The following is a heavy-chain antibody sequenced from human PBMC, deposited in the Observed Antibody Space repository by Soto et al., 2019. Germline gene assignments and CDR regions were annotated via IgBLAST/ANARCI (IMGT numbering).Heavy chain of an antibody. CDR2: IYYSGST. CDR1: GGSISSSSYY. Sequence: SETLSLTCTVSGGSISSSSYYWGWIRQPPGKGLEWIGSIYYSGSTYYSPSLKSRVTISVDTPKNQFSLKLSSVTAADTAVYYCARTSRLRFLEWSYDYWGQGTLVTVSS. CDR3: ARTSRLRFLEWSYDY. D-gene: IGHD3-3*01. J-gene: IGHJ4*02. V-gene: IGHV4-39*01.